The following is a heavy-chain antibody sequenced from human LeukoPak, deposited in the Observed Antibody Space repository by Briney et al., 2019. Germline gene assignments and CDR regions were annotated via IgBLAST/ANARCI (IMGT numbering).Heavy chain of an antibody. CDR2: INHSGST. Sequence: SETLSLTCAVYGGSFRGYYWSWIRQPPGKGLEWIGEINHSGSTNYNPSLKSRVTISVDTSKNQFSLKLSSVTAADTAVYYCASRNSYGSYYWGRGTLVTVSS. CDR3: ASRNSYGSYY. D-gene: IGHD5-18*01. V-gene: IGHV4-34*01. J-gene: IGHJ4*02. CDR1: GGSFRGYY.